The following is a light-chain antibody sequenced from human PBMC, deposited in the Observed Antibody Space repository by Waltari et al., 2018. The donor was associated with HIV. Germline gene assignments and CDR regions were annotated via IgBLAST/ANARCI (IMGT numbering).Light chain of an antibody. V-gene: IGLV1-36*01. CDR3: AAWDDSLNGYV. CDR2: YDN. CDR1: NSNIGNNA. Sequence: QSVLTQPPSVPEAPRQRVTISCSGSNSNIGNNAVNWYQHLPGKAPKLLIYYDNLLPPGVSDRFSGSKSGTSASLAISGLQSEDEADYYCAAWDDSLNGYVFGTGTKVTVL. J-gene: IGLJ1*01.